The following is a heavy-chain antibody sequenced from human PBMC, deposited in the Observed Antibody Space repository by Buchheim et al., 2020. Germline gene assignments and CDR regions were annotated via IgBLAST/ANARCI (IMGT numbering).Heavy chain of an antibody. CDR3: AREEGGSYLTLYYYYYGMDV. CDR2: ISYDGSNK. Sequence: QVQLVESGGGVVQPGRSLRLSCAASGFTFSSYAMHWVRQAPGKGLEWVAVISYDGSNKYYADSVKGQFTISRDNSKNTLYLQMNSLRAEDTAVYYCAREEGGSYLTLYYYYYGMDVWGQGTT. V-gene: IGHV3-30-3*01. CDR1: GFTFSSYA. J-gene: IGHJ6*02. D-gene: IGHD1-26*01.